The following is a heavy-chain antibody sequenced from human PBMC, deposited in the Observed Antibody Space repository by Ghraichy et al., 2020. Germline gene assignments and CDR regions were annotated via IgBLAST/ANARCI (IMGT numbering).Heavy chain of an antibody. D-gene: IGHD6-13*01. J-gene: IGHJ6*03. CDR2: IYHSGST. Sequence: SETLSLTCAVSGGSISSSNWWSWVRQPPGKGLEWIGEIYHSGSTNYNPSLKSRVTISVDKSKNQFSLKLSSVTAADTAVYYCARIAEPNSSSWLEGDYYYMDVWGKGTTVTVSS. CDR1: GGSISSSNW. CDR3: ARIAEPNSSSWLEGDYYYMDV. V-gene: IGHV4-4*02.